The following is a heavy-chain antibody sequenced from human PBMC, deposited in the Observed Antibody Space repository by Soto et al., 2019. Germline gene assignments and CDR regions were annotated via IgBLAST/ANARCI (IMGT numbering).Heavy chain of an antibody. CDR1: GFTFSNAW. J-gene: IGHJ4*02. V-gene: IGHV3-15*01. Sequence: EVQLVESGGSLVKPGGSLRLSCAAYGFTFSNAWMTWVRQAPGKGLVWVGRIKSKTAGGTTDYAAPVKGRFTISRDDSKNTQYLQMNSLKTEDTAVYYCTTGHYSSYLLRDYRGQGTLVTVSS. CDR2: IKSKTAGGTT. CDR3: TTGHYSSYLLRDY. D-gene: IGHD6-19*01.